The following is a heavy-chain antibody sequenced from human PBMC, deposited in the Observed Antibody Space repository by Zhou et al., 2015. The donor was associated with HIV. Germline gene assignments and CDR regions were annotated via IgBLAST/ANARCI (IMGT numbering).Heavy chain of an antibody. V-gene: IGHV1-8*01. J-gene: IGHJ4*02. Sequence: QVQLVQSGAEVKKPGASVKVSCKASGYTFTSYDINWMRQATGQRPEWMGWMNTNGGQTGYAQKFQGRVTITADESTSTAYMELSSLRSEDTAVYYCARGIGGWGSEDYWGQGTLVTVSS. CDR3: ARGIGGWGSEDY. CDR1: GYTFTSYD. D-gene: IGHD3-16*01. CDR2: MNTNGGQT.